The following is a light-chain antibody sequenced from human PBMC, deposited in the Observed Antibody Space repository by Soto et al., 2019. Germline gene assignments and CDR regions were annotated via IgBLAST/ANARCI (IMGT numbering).Light chain of an antibody. V-gene: IGLV2-14*01. J-gene: IGLJ3*02. CDR3: SSFSPTPRGV. Sequence: QSALTQPASVSGSPGQSITISCTGTSSDVGGYSYVSWYQQHPGKTPKLMIYEVSNRPSGVSHRFSGSKSGNTASLTISGLQTEDEADYYCSSFSPTPRGVFAGGTK. CDR1: SSDVGGYSY. CDR2: EVS.